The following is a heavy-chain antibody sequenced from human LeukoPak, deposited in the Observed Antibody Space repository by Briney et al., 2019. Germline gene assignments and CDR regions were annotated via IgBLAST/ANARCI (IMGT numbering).Heavy chain of an antibody. CDR1: GGSISSYH. CDR3: ARHLRGGATTGMDV. Sequence: PSEPLSLTCTVSGGSISSYHWSWNRHPPGKGLEWIGYIYDSGNTNYNPSLKSRIPVPIDTSKNQFSLKLSSVTAADTAVYYCARHLRGGATTGMDVWGQGTTVTVSS. D-gene: IGHD3-16*01. V-gene: IGHV4-59*08. CDR2: IYDSGNT. J-gene: IGHJ6*02.